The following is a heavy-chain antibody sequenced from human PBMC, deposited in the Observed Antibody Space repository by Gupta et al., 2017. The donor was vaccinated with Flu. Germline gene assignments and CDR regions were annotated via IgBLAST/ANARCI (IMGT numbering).Heavy chain of an antibody. D-gene: IGHD2-8*01. Sequence: EVQLVESGGGLVQQGGSLRLSCDASGFTFSSHSMNWVRQAPGKGLELVSHISTWSSTIYYADSVKGRFTISRDNAKNSLYLQMNSLRAEDTAVYYCAREGVYERLSYYGMDVWGQGTAVTVSS. J-gene: IGHJ6*02. CDR1: GFTFSSHS. CDR3: AREGVYERLSYYGMDV. V-gene: IGHV3-48*01. CDR2: ISTWSSTI.